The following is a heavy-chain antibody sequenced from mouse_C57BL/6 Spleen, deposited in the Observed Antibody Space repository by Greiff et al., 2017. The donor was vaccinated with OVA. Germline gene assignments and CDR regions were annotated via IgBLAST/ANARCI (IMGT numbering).Heavy chain of an antibody. CDR1: GFTFSSYA. CDR3: TRNWDDYYAMDY. CDR2: ISSGGDYI. D-gene: IGHD4-1*01. Sequence: EVHLVESGEGLVKPGGSLKLSCAASGFTFSSYAMSWVRQTPEKRLEWVAYISSGGDYIYYADTVKGRFTISRDNARNTLYLQMSSLKSEDTAMYYCTRNWDDYYAMDYWGQGTSVTVSS. V-gene: IGHV5-9-1*02. J-gene: IGHJ4*01.